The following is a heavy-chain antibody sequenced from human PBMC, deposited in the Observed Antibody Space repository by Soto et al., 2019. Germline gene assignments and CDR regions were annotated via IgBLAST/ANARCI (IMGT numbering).Heavy chain of an antibody. V-gene: IGHV3-23*01. Sequence: PGGSLRLSCAASGFTFSSHAMGWLRQAPGTEPEWVAFVDGSGADTSYADSVKGRFTISRDNSENSLYLHMNSLRAEDSGRYFCAKEIFAAAYAATSAFDLWGQGALVTVSS. J-gene: IGHJ4*02. D-gene: IGHD2-8*01. CDR1: GFTFSSHA. CDR3: AKEIFAAAYAATSAFDL. CDR2: VDGSGADT.